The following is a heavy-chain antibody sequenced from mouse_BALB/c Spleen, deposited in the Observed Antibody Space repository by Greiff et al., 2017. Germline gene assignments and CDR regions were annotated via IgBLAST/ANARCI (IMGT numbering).Heavy chain of an antibody. V-gene: IGHV1S137*01. Sequence: VQLQQSGAELVRPGVSVKISCKGSGYTFTDYAMHWVKQSHAKSLEWIGVISTYYGDASYNQKFKGKATMTVDKSSSTAYMELARLTSEDSAIYYCARGDRVQRHLDYWGQGTTLTVSS. CDR2: ISTYYGDA. CDR1: GYTFTDYA. D-gene: IGHD1-2*01. J-gene: IGHJ2*01. CDR3: ARGDRVQRHLDY.